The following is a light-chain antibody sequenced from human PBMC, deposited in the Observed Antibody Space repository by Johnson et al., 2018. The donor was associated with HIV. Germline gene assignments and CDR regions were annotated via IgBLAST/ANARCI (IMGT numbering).Light chain of an antibody. CDR1: ISNIESYF. Sequence: QFVLTQPPSVSAAPGQRVNISCSGNISNIESYFVSWYQQLPGAAPTLLIYEDNKRPSGIPDRFSGSKSGATATLGITGLQTGDEADYYCGIWDASLIPLYVCGSATTITVL. CDR2: EDN. J-gene: IGLJ1*01. V-gene: IGLV1-51*02. CDR3: GIWDASLIPLYV.